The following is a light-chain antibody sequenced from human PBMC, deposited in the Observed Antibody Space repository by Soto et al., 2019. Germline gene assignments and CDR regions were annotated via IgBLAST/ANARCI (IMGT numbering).Light chain of an antibody. J-gene: IGKJ5*01. V-gene: IGKV1-6*01. CDR2: AAS. Sequence: AIQLNPSPSSLSASVPDRVTITCRASQGIRNDLGWYQQKPGKAPKLLIYAASSLQSGVPSRFSGSGSGTDFTLTISSLQPEDFATYFCQQANSFPITFGQGTRLEIK. CDR1: QGIRND. CDR3: QQANSFPIT.